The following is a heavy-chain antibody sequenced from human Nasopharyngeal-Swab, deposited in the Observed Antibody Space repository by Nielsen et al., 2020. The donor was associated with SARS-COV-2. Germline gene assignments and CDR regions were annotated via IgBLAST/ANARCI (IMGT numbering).Heavy chain of an antibody. D-gene: IGHD3-22*01. V-gene: IGHV1-24*01. CDR3: ATSVTMIVVAHDAFDI. CDR2: FDPENGET. J-gene: IGHJ3*02. Sequence: ASVKVSCKVSGYTLTELSMHWVRQAPGKGLEWMGGFDPENGETIYAQKFQGRVTMTEDTSTDTAYMELSSVRSEDTAVYYCATSVTMIVVAHDAFDIWGQGTMVTVSS. CDR1: GYTLTELS.